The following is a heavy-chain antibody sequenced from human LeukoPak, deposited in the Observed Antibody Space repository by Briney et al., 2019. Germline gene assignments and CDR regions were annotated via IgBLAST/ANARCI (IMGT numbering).Heavy chain of an antibody. CDR2: VNTDGSHT. CDR3: ARGDLTFWGFPH. Sequence: GGSLRLSCAASGFTFSSYWMHWVRQAPGKGLMWVSRVNTDGSHTNYADSVKGRFTISRDNAKNALYLQMNSLRAEDTAIYYCARGDLTFWGFPHWGRGALVTVSS. D-gene: IGHD7-27*01. V-gene: IGHV3-74*01. CDR1: GFTFSSYW. J-gene: IGHJ4*02.